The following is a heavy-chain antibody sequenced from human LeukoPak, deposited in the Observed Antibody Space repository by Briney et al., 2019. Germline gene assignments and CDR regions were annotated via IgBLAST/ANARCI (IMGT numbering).Heavy chain of an antibody. J-gene: IGHJ4*02. CDR2: IYYRGST. D-gene: IGHD3-22*01. Sequence: SETLSLTCAVSGASISSSSYYWGWIRQPPAKGLEWIGSIYYRGSTYYNPSRKGRVTIAVDTSKNQLSLKLSSVTAADTAVYYCARDATNYFDSSGNYFDYWGQGTLVTVSS. CDR1: GASISSSSYY. CDR3: ARDATNYFDSSGNYFDY. V-gene: IGHV4-39*07.